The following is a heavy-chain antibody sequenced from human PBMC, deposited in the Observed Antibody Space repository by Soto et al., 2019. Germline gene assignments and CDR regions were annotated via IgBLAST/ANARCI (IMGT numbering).Heavy chain of an antibody. V-gene: IGHV4-39*01. J-gene: IGHJ5*02. CDR2: IYYSGST. Sequence: PSETLSLTCTVSGGSISSSSYYWGWIRQPPGKGLEWIGSIYYSGSTYYNPSLKSRVTISVDTSKNQFSLKLSSVTAADTAVYYCARHPKDYDFWSGKPTWFDPWGQGTLVTVSS. CDR1: GGSISSSSYY. CDR3: ARHPKDYDFWSGKPTWFDP. D-gene: IGHD3-3*01.